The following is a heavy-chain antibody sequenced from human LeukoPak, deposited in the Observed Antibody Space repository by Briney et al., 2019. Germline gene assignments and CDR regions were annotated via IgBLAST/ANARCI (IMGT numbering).Heavy chain of an antibody. CDR1: GFTFSNAW. D-gene: IGHD1-26*01. CDR2: IKSKTDGGTT. J-gene: IGHJ3*02. Sequence: GGSLRLSCAASGFTFSNAWMSWVRQAPGKGLEWVGRIKSKTDGGTTDYAAPVKGRFTISRDDSKNTLYLQMNSLRAEDTAVYYCAKENRYSGSWDAFDIWGQGTMVTVSS. V-gene: IGHV3-15*01. CDR3: AKENRYSGSWDAFDI.